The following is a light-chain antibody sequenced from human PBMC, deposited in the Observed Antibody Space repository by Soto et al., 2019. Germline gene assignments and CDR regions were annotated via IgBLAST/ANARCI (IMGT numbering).Light chain of an antibody. V-gene: IGKV3-20*01. CDR3: QQYGSSPT. CDR2: GAS. CDR1: QSFSNNY. J-gene: IGKJ5*01. Sequence: IVMTQSPATLSVSPGERATLSCRASQSFSNNYLAWYQQKPGQAPRRLIYGASSRAAGIPDRFSGSGSGTDFTLTISRLEPEDFAVYYCQQYGSSPTFGEGTRLEIK.